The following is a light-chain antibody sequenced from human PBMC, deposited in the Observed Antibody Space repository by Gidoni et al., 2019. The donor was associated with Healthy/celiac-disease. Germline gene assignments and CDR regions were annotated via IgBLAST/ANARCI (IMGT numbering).Light chain of an antibody. CDR1: SSNIGAGYD. CDR2: GTR. CDR3: QSYDSRLSGVV. J-gene: IGLJ2*01. Sequence: QSVLTQPPSVSGAPGQRVTISCTGSSSNIGAGYDVHWYQQLPGTAPKLLIYGTRQRPSGVPDRFSGSKSGTSASLAITGLQAEDEADYYCQSYDSRLSGVVFGGGTKLTVL. V-gene: IGLV1-40*01.